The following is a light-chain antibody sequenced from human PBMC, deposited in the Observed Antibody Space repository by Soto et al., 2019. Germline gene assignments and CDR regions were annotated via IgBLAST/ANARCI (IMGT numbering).Light chain of an antibody. CDR1: QSISSH. V-gene: IGKV1-39*01. J-gene: IGKJ1*01. Sequence: DIQMTQSPSSLSASVGDRVTISCRASQSISSHLYWYQQKPGKVPKLLIYGASSLHSGVPSRFSRSGSGTDFTLTISSLQPEDFATYYCQQAYLPPWTFGQGAKVEIK. CDR2: GAS. CDR3: QQAYLPPWT.